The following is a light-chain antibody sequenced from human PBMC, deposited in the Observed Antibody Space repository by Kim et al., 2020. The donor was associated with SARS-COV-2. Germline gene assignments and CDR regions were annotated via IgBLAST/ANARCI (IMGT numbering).Light chain of an antibody. CDR2: AAS. V-gene: IGKV1-39*01. CDR1: QSISNS. J-gene: IGKJ4*01. CDR3: QQSFSLPLT. Sequence: ASVGDRVTITCRASQSISNSLNWYQQKPGKAPNLLIYAASSLQSGVPSRFSGSGSGTDFSLTITILQPEDFATYYCQQSFSLPLTFGGGTKVDIK.